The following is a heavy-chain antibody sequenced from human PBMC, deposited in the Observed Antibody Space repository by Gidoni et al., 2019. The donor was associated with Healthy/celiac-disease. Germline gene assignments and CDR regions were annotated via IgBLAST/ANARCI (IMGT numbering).Heavy chain of an antibody. J-gene: IGHJ3*02. CDR1: GGSISSYY. V-gene: IGHV4-59*01. CDR2: IYYSGST. Sequence: QVQLQESGPGLVKPSEPLSRTCTVSGGSISSYYWSWIRQPPGKGLEWIGYIYYSGSTNYNPSPKSRVTISVDTSKNQFSLKLSSVTAADTAVYYCARDLSIAAAGTSWDAFDIWGQGTMVTVSS. D-gene: IGHD6-13*01. CDR3: ARDLSIAAAGTSWDAFDI.